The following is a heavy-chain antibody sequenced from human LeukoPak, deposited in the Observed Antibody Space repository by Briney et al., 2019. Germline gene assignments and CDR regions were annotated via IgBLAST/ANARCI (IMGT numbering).Heavy chain of an antibody. CDR2: IYNSSSYI. D-gene: IGHD2-15*01. V-gene: IGHV3-21*01. CDR3: ASWSKCSGGSCYSWNDY. CDR1: WFTLSSYS. J-gene: IGHJ4*02. Sequence: GGALRISRAAPWFTLSSYSTNRGRPAPGKGLGWGSSIYNSSSYIYYADSVKGRFTISRDNAKNSLYLQMNSLRAEDTAVYYCASWSKCSGGSCYSWNDYWGQGTLVTVSS.